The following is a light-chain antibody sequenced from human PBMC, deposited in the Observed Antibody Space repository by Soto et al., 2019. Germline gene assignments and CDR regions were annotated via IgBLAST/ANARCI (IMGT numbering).Light chain of an antibody. CDR2: EDN. V-gene: IGLV6-57*01. J-gene: IGLJ3*02. CDR3: QSYDSSNQGV. Sequence: NFMLTQPHSVSESPGKTVTISCTRSSGIIASNYVQLYQQRPGSSPTTVIYEDNQRPSGVPDRFSGSIDSSSNSASLTISGLKTEDEADYYCQSYDSSNQGVFGGGTKVTVL. CDR1: SGIIASNY.